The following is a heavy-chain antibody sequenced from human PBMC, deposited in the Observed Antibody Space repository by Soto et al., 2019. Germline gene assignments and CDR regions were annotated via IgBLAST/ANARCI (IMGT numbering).Heavy chain of an antibody. CDR3: TKDRQPLAFGYGLDV. Sequence: QVHLVESGGGVVQPGRSLRLSCAASGFTFNIFAMHWVRQAPGKGLEWVATTSYDGTYTFYAGSVEGRFPISRDDSNETLFLLRSGLRPEDTAVYYCTKDRQPLAFGYGLDVWGQGTTVTVSS. V-gene: IGHV3-30*18. J-gene: IGHJ6*02. CDR2: TSYDGTYT. CDR1: GFTFNIFA. D-gene: IGHD2-21*01.